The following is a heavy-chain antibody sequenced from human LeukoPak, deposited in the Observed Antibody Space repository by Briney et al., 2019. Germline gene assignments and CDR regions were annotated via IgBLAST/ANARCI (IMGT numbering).Heavy chain of an antibody. J-gene: IGHJ4*02. V-gene: IGHV4-39*01. CDR1: GDSMGRSSYY. Sequence: SETLSLTCTVSGDSMGRSSYYWGWIRQPRGKGLEWIGSIYYRGNTYYNPSLKSRLTMSVDTSKNQFSLKLSSVTAADTAVCYCARRGWDRPFDYWGQGTLVTVSS. D-gene: IGHD6-19*01. CDR2: IYYRGNT. CDR3: ARRGWDRPFDY.